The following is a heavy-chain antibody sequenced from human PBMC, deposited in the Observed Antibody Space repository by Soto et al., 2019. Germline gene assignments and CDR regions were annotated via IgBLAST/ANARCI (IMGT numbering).Heavy chain of an antibody. V-gene: IGHV4-59*01. CDR2: IYYSGST. D-gene: IGHD2-21*02. CDR3: ARDQDHYCGGDCYSFDY. Sequence: PSETLSLICTVSGGSISSYYWSWILQPPGKGLEWIGYIYYSGSTNYNPSLKSRVTISVDTSKNQFSLKLSSVTAADTAVYYCARDQDHYCGGDCYSFDYWGQGTLVTVSS. CDR1: GGSISSYY. J-gene: IGHJ4*02.